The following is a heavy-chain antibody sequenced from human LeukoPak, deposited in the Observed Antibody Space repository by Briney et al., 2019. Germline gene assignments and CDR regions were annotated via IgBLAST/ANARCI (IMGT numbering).Heavy chain of an antibody. Sequence: ASVKVSCKTSGYTFIGYYMHWVRQAPGQGLEWMGRINPSTGGTNSAQKFQGRVTMTRDTSISTAYMELSRLTSDDTAIYYCARGQPYGDYNYFDPWGQGTLVTVSS. CDR2: INPSTGGT. J-gene: IGHJ5*02. CDR1: GYTFIGYY. V-gene: IGHV1-2*06. CDR3: ARGQPYGDYNYFDP. D-gene: IGHD4-17*01.